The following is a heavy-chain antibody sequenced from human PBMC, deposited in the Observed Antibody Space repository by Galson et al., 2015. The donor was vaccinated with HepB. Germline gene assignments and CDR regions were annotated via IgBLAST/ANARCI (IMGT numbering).Heavy chain of an antibody. J-gene: IGHJ2*01. Sequence: SLRLSCAASTFIFSTYSMNWVRQAPGMGLEWLSYISASGTTYADSVKGRFTVSRDISKNTLYLQMNSLRAEDTAVYYCAKALNYWYFDLWGRGTLVTVSS. V-gene: IGHV3-23*01. CDR2: ISASGT. CDR1: TFIFSTYS. CDR3: AKALNYWYFDL.